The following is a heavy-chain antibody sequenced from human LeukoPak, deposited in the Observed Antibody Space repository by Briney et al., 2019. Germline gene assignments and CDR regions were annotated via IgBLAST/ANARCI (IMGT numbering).Heavy chain of an antibody. CDR1: GGTFSSYA. CDR3: AFSSASPEYFQH. V-gene: IGHV1-69*13. J-gene: IGHJ1*01. CDR2: IIPIFGTA. Sequence: ASVKVSCKASGGTFSSYAISWERQAPGQGLEWMGGIIPIFGTANYAQKFQGRVTITADESTSTAYMELSSLRSEDTAVYYCAFSSASPEYFQHWGQGTLVTVSS. D-gene: IGHD6-6*01.